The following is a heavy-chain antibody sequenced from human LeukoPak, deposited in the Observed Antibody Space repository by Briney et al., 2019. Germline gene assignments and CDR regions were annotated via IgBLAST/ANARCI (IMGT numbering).Heavy chain of an antibody. V-gene: IGHV3-23*01. CDR3: ATSTQWLVTIDY. J-gene: IGHJ4*02. CDR2: ISGSGGST. D-gene: IGHD6-19*01. CDR1: GFSVSSKY. Sequence: GGSLRLSCAASGFSVSSKYMTWVRQAPGKGLEWVSAISGSGGSTYYADSVKGRFTISRDNFKNTLYLQMNSLRAEDTAVYYCATSTQWLVTIDYWGQGTLVTVSS.